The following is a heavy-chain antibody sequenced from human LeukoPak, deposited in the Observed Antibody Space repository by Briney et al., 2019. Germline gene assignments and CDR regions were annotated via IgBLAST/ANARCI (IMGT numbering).Heavy chain of an antibody. D-gene: IGHD2-21*02. Sequence: PSETLSLTCTVSGYSISSGYYWGWIRPPPGKGLEWIGSIYHSGSTYYNPSLKSRVTISVDTSKNQFSLKLSSVTAADTAVYYCARGTARAYCGGDCYSHDAFDIWGQGTMVTVSS. J-gene: IGHJ3*02. CDR2: IYHSGST. CDR3: ARGTARAYCGGDCYSHDAFDI. CDR1: GYSISSGYY. V-gene: IGHV4-38-2*02.